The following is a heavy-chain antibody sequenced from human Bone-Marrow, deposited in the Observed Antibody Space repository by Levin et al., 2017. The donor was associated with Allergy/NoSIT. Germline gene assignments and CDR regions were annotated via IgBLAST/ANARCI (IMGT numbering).Heavy chain of an antibody. CDR1: GDSISSSNW. Sequence: SETPSLTCAVSGDSISSSNWWSWVRQSPGKGLEWIGEIFHSGSTNYNPALKSRASLKSRVTISVDKSKNQFSLKLSSVTAADTAVYYCATRAAPGWFDYWGQGTLVTVSS. V-gene: IGHV4-4*02. D-gene: IGHD6-13*01. J-gene: IGHJ4*02. CDR2: IFHSGST. CDR3: ATRAAPGWFDY.